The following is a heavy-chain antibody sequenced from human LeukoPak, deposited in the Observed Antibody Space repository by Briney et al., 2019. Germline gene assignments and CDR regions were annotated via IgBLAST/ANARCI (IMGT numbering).Heavy chain of an antibody. Sequence: SETLSLTCAVYGGSFSGYYWSWIRQPPGEGLEWIGEINHSGSTNYNPSLKSRVTISVDTSKNQFSLKLSSVTAADTAVYYCARLPSLGGATSTYYYYGMDVWGQGTTVTVSS. CDR3: ARLPSLGGATSTYYYYGMDV. CDR2: INHSGST. V-gene: IGHV4-34*01. D-gene: IGHD1-26*01. CDR1: GGSFSGYY. J-gene: IGHJ6*02.